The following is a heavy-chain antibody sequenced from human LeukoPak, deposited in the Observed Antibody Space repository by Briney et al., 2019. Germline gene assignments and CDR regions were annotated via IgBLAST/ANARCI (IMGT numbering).Heavy chain of an antibody. Sequence: PGGSLRLSCAASGFTFSDYYMDWVRQAPGKGLEWVGGIRNKVNSHTTDYPASVKGRFTISRDDSTNSVYLQMNSLKTEETAVYYCVAMLRGVGYWGQGTLVTVSS. V-gene: IGHV3-72*01. D-gene: IGHD3-10*01. CDR3: VAMLRGVGY. J-gene: IGHJ4*02. CDR2: IRNKVNSHTT. CDR1: GFTFSDYY.